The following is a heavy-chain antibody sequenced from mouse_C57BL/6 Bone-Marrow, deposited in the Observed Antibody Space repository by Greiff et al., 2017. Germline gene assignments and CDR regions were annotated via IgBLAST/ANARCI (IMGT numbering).Heavy chain of an antibody. V-gene: IGHV1-72*01. Sequence: QVQLQQPGAELVKPGASVKLSCKASGYTFTSYWMHWVKQRPGRGLEWIGRIDPNSGGTKYNEKFKSQATLTVDKPSSTAYMQLSSLTSEDSAVYYWARRGGGSRRGYYAMDYWGQGTSVTVSS. CDR3: ARRGGGSRRGYYAMDY. CDR2: IDPNSGGT. CDR1: GYTFTSYW. D-gene: IGHD1-1*01. J-gene: IGHJ4*01.